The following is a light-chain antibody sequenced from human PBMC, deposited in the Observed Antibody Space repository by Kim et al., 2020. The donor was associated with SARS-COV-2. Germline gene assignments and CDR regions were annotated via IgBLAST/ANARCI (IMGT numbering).Light chain of an antibody. CDR3: QQYYSTSFT. V-gene: IGKV1-NL1*01. J-gene: IGKJ3*01. CDR1: RGISNS. CDR2: AAS. Sequence: DIQMTQSPSSLSASVGDRVTITCRASRGISNSLAWYQQKPGKAPKLLLYAASRLESGVPSRFSGSGSGTDYTLTISSLQPEDFATYYCQQYYSTSFTFGPGTKVDIK.